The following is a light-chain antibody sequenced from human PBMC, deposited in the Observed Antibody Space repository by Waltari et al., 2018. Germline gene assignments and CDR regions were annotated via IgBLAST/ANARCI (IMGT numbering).Light chain of an antibody. CDR2: WAS. CDR1: PNVLYSSNNKNY. Sequence: DIVMTQSPDSLAVSLGERATINCKSSPNVLYSSNNKNYLAWYQQKPGQPPKLLIYWASTRESGVPDRFSGSGSGTDFTLTISSLQAEDVAVYYCQQYYGTPPTFGQGTKVEIK. J-gene: IGKJ1*01. V-gene: IGKV4-1*01. CDR3: QQYYGTPPT.